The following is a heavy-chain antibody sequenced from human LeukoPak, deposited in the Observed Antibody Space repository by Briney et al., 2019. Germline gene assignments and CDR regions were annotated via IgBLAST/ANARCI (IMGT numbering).Heavy chain of an antibody. Sequence: ASVTVSCKVSGYSLTELSMHWVRQAPGKGLEYMGGFNPENGEEIYAQNFQGRVTMTEDTSTDTVYMELNSLKSEDTAVYYCATYRIVVVRAPFPFDYWGQGTLVTVSS. V-gene: IGHV1-24*01. J-gene: IGHJ4*02. CDR3: ATYRIVVVRAPFPFDY. CDR1: GYSLTELS. CDR2: FNPENGEE. D-gene: IGHD2-15*01.